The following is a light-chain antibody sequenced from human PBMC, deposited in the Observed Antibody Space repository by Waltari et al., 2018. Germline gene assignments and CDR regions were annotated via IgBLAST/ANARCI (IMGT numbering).Light chain of an antibody. Sequence: IVLTQSPATLSLSPGERATLSCRSSQSVSSYLAWYQQKVGQAPRLLIYDASNRATGIPARFSGSGSGTDFTFTISSLEPEDFAVYYCLQRSSWPWTFGQGTKVEIK. CDR2: DAS. CDR1: QSVSSY. CDR3: LQRSSWPWT. V-gene: IGKV3-11*01. J-gene: IGKJ1*01.